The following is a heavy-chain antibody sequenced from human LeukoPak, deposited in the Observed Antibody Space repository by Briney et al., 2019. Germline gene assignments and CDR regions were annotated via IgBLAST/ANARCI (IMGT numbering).Heavy chain of an antibody. CDR2: IYYSGST. Sequence: SETLSLTCTVSGDSISSYYWSWIRQPPGKGLEWIGYIYYSGSTKYNPSLKSRVTISVDTSKNQFSLKLNSVTAADTAVYYCARRGIAAARADWYFDLWGRGTLVTVSS. V-gene: IGHV4-59*01. CDR1: GDSISSYY. D-gene: IGHD6-13*01. J-gene: IGHJ2*01. CDR3: ARRGIAAARADWYFDL.